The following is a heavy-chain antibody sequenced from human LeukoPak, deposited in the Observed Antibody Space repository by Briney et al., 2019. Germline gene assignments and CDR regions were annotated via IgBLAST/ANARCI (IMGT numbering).Heavy chain of an antibody. CDR3: AKVGNYSAGWYYFDY. D-gene: IGHD6-19*01. CDR1: GFTFNNHA. Sequence: GGSLRLSCAASGFTFNNHAMIWVRQAPGKGLEWVSGISGSGGSTFYADSVKGRFTISRDNSKNTLYLQMKSLRAEDTAVYYCAKVGNYSAGWYYFDYWGQGALVTVSS. V-gene: IGHV3-23*01. CDR2: ISGSGGST. J-gene: IGHJ4*02.